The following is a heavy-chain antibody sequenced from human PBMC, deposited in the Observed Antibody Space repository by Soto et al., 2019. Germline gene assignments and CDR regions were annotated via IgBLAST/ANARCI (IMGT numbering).Heavy chain of an antibody. CDR2: ISADSGYT. J-gene: IGHJ6*02. CDR1: GYIFTTYG. CDR3: ARDRPPGSLYGMDA. Sequence: QIKLVQSGGEMERPGASVTVSCEASGYIFTTYGLIWVRQTPAHGLEWMGWISADSGYTQYAQFLQGRVTMTRDTSTNTGYMELRDLTSDDTGIYYCARDRPPGSLYGMDAWGQGTAVTVSS. V-gene: IGHV1-18*01.